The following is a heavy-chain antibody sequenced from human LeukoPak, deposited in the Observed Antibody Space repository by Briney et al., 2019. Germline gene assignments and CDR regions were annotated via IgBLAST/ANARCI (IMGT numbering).Heavy chain of an antibody. J-gene: IGHJ3*02. CDR1: GGSISSYY. V-gene: IGHV4-59*10. D-gene: IGHD3-9*01. CDR2: IYTSGTT. Sequence: PSETLSLTCAVYGGSISSYYWSWIRQPAGKGLEWIGRIYTSGTTNYNPSLKSRVTMSVDTSKNQFSLKLSSVTAADTAVYYCVRTTLRNFDWSPDAFDIWGRGTMVTVSS. CDR3: VRTTLRNFDWSPDAFDI.